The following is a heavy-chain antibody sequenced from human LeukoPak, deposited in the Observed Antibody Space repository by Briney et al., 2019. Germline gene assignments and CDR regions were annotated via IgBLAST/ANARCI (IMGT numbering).Heavy chain of an antibody. D-gene: IGHD3-10*01. V-gene: IGHV3-30*18. CDR3: AKDLSGRKGPFDY. Sequence: GGSLRLSCAASGFTFSSYGMHWVRQAPGKGLEWVAVISSDGSNAYYADCVKGRFTMSRDNSKNKLFVQMNSLRAEDTAVYYCAKDLSGRKGPFDYWGQGTLVTVSS. J-gene: IGHJ4*02. CDR1: GFTFSSYG. CDR2: ISSDGSNA.